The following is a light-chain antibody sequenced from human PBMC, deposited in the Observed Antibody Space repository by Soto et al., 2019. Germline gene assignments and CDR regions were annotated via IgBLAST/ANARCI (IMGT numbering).Light chain of an antibody. Sequence: DIQMTQAPSTLSASVGDRVTITCRASQSISYWLAWYQQKPGKAPTLLIYDASTLDSGVPSRFSGSASGTEFTLTISSLESDDFATYYCQQYHRYSTFGQGTKVDIK. J-gene: IGKJ1*01. V-gene: IGKV1-5*01. CDR2: DAS. CDR1: QSISYW. CDR3: QQYHRYST.